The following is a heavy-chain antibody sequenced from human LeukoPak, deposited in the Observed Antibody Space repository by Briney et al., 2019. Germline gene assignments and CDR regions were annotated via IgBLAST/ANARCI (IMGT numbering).Heavy chain of an antibody. D-gene: IGHD3-10*01. CDR2: ISWNSGSI. CDR1: GFTFDDYA. Sequence: GRSLRLSCAASGFTFDDYAVHWVRQAPGKGLEWVSGISWNSGSIGYADSVKGRFTISRDNAKNSLYLQMNSLRAEDTALYYCAKDIGFGELLHFDIWGQGTMVTVSS. V-gene: IGHV3-9*01. CDR3: AKDIGFGELLHFDI. J-gene: IGHJ3*02.